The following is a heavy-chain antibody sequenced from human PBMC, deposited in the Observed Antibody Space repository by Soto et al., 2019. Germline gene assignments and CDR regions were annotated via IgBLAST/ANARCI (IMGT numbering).Heavy chain of an antibody. V-gene: IGHV3-53*01. Sequence: VQLVESGGGLMQPGGSLRLSCAASGFSVNSNFMNWVRKAPGKGLEWVSFTPRTGATLYADSVKGRLIVSRDDANNAVYLRLNSLTVDDTAVYYCRAWLLAESFDVWGPGKVVTVSA. CDR1: GFSVNSNF. CDR2: TPRTGAT. J-gene: IGHJ3*01. CDR3: RAWLLAESFDV. D-gene: IGHD2-21*02.